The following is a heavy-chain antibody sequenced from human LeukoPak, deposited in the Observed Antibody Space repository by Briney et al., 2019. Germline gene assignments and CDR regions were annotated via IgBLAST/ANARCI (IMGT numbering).Heavy chain of an antibody. J-gene: IGHJ4*02. CDR2: IISILGIA. D-gene: IGHD5-12*01. CDR1: GGTFSSYA. CDR3: ARDLGYSGYDSVY. V-gene: IGHV1-69*04. Sequence: GASVKVSCKASGGTFSSYAISWVRQAPGQGLEWMGRIISILGIANYAQKFQGRVTITADKSTSTAYMELSSLRSEDTAVYYCARDLGYSGYDSVYWGQGTLVTVSS.